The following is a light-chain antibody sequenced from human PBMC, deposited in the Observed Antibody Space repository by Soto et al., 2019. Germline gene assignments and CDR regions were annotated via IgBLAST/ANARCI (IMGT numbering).Light chain of an antibody. CDR3: LQHKSWPFT. J-gene: IGKJ2*01. CDR2: AAS. Sequence: EIVMTQSPATLSVSPGERATLSCRASQSVSSSLAWFQQKPGQAPRLLIYAASARATGIAARLSGSGSGTEFTLTFSSLQSEDFAVYYCLQHKSWPFTFGQGTKLEIK. CDR1: QSVSSS. V-gene: IGKV3-15*01.